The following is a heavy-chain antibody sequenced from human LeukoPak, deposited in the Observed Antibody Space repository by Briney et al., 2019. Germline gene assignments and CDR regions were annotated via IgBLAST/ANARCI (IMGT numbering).Heavy chain of an antibody. CDR2: INHSGIT. J-gene: IGHJ4*02. D-gene: IGHD6-13*01. CDR3: ARGRRGIAAPDFDY. V-gene: IGHV4-34*01. CDR1: GGSFSGYY. Sequence: SETLSLTCAVYGGSFSGYYWSRIRQPPGKGLELIGEINHSGITNYNPSLKSRVTISVDTSKNQLSLQLRSVTAADTAVYYCARGRRGIAAPDFDYWGQGTLVTVSS.